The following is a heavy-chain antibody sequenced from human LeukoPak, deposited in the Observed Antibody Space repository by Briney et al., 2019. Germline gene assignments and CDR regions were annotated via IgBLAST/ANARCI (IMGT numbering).Heavy chain of an antibody. Sequence: PSETLSLTGTVSGGSISSYYWSWIRQPPRKGLEWIGYIYYSGSTNYNPSLKSRVTISVDTSKNHFSLKLSSVTAADTAVYYCARVFRRGVVADYWGQGTLVTVSS. CDR1: GGSISSYY. CDR3: ARVFRRGVVADY. V-gene: IGHV4-59*01. J-gene: IGHJ4*02. D-gene: IGHD3-3*01. CDR2: IYYSGST.